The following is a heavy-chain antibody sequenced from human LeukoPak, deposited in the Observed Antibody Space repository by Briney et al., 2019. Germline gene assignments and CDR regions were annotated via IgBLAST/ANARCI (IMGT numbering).Heavy chain of an antibody. J-gene: IGHJ5*02. CDR2: IYTSGST. CDR1: GGSISSGSYY. D-gene: IGHD3-16*01. CDR3: ARDWGFQWLDP. Sequence: PSQTLSLTCTVSGGSISSGSYYWSWIRQPAGKGLEWIGRIYTSGSTNYNPSLESRLTISADTSKNQFSLKVRSVTAADTAVYYCARDWGFQWLDPWGQGTLVTVSS. V-gene: IGHV4-61*02.